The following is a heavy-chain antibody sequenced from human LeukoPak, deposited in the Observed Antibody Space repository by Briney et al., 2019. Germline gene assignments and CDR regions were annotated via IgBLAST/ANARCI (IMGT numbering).Heavy chain of an antibody. J-gene: IGHJ4*02. V-gene: IGHV3-23*01. CDR2: ISGSGGST. Sequence: GRSLRLSCAASGFTFSNYAMSWVRQAPGKGLEWVSSISGSGGSTYYADSVKGRFTISRDNSKNTLYLQMNSLRVGDTAVYYCATPAGGYSYGSFDYWGQGTLVTVSS. CDR3: ATPAGGYSYGSFDY. CDR1: GFTFSNYA. D-gene: IGHD5-18*01.